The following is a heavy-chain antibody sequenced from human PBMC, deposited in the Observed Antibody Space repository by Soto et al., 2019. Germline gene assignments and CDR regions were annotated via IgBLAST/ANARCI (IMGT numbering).Heavy chain of an antibody. V-gene: IGHV6-1*01. J-gene: IGHJ4*02. CDR2: TYYRSKCPN. D-gene: IGHD6-19*01. CDR3: EAGYSSGWYDY. Sequence: PSQTLSLTCAISGDSVSSNSAAWNWIRQSPSRGLEWMGTTYYRSKCPNAYAVSANSRTTINPDTYKNQLSMQLNSVTTEETAVYYCEAGYSSGWYDYWGQGTLVTVSS. CDR1: GDSVSSNSAA.